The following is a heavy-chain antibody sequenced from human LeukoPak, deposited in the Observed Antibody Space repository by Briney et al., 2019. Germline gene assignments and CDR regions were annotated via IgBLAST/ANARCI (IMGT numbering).Heavy chain of an antibody. CDR2: INPNSGGT. CDR1: GYTFTGYY. CDR3: ARVRDYGDYGFDP. Sequence: ASVKVSCKASGYTFTGYYMHWVRQAPGQGLEWMGWINPNSGGTNYAQKFQGRVTMTRDTSISTAYMELSRLRSDDTAVHYCARVRDYGDYGFDPWGQGTLVTVSS. J-gene: IGHJ5*02. V-gene: IGHV1-2*02. D-gene: IGHD4-17*01.